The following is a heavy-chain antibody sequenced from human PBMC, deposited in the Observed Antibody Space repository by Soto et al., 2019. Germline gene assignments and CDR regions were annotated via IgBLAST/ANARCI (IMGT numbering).Heavy chain of an antibody. CDR2: IYSNDHK. V-gene: IGHV2-5*01. J-gene: IGHJ6*02. Sequence: QITLKESGPMLVEPTQTLTLTCTFSGFSLTPSGVGVSWIRQPPGKALEWVGLIYSNDHKEYSPSLKTWVPIPKDTTKNQLVLTMTNTDPVDTATYFFAHLPRFYFGIDVWGQGTTVTVSS. CDR1: GFSLTPSGVG. CDR3: AHLPRFYFGIDV.